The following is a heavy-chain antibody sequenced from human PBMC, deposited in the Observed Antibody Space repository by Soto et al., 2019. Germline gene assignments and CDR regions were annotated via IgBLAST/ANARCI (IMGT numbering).Heavy chain of an antibody. CDR2: INHSGST. D-gene: IGHD3-10*01. V-gene: IGHV4-34*01. CDR3: ARGRIAVRGVHLDY. CDR1: GGSFSGYY. Sequence: QVQLQQWGAGLLKPSETLSLTCAVYGGSFSGYYWSWIRQPPGKGLEWIGEINHSGSTNYNPSLKSRFTISVDTSKNQFSLKLSAVTAADTAVYYWARGRIAVRGVHLDYWGQGTLVTVSA. J-gene: IGHJ4*02.